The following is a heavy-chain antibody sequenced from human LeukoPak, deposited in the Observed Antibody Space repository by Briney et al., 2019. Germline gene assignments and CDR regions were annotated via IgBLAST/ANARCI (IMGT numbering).Heavy chain of an antibody. J-gene: IGHJ3*02. V-gene: IGHV3-23*01. CDR1: GFTFSRYA. CDR2: ISGSGGST. CDR3: ARLRAFDI. Sequence: GGSLRLSCAASGFTFSRYAMTWVRQAPGKGLEWVSAISGSGGSTYYADSVKGRFTISRDNSKNTLYLQMNSLRAEDTVVYYCARLRAFDIWGQGTMVTVSS.